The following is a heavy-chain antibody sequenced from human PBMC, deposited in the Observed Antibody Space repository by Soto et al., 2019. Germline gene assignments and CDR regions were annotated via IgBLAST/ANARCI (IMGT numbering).Heavy chain of an antibody. V-gene: IGHV3-11*01. Sequence: QVQLVESGGGLVKPGGSLRLSCVASGFTLSDYYMSWIRQAPGKGLEWVSYISSSGNIDNYADSVKGRFTISRDNAKNSLFLQMNGLRAEDTAVYYCARRTMGNYYYMDVWGKGTTVTVSS. D-gene: IGHD3-10*01. CDR1: GFTLSDYY. CDR3: ARRTMGNYYYMDV. CDR2: ISSSGNID. J-gene: IGHJ6*03.